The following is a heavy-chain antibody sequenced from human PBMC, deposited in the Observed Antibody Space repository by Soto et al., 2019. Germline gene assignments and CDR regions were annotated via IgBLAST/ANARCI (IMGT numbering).Heavy chain of an antibody. D-gene: IGHD2-21*02. CDR2: IWYDGSNK. J-gene: IGHJ4*02. V-gene: IGHV3-33*01. CDR1: GFTFSSYG. Sequence: QVQLVESGGGVVQPGRSLRLSCAASGFTFSSYGMHWVRQAPGKGLEWVAVIWYDGSNKYYADSVKGRFTISRDNSKNTLYLQMNSPRAEATAVYYCARIMCVGDCYDFDLWGQGTLVTVSS. CDR3: ARIMCVGDCYDFDL.